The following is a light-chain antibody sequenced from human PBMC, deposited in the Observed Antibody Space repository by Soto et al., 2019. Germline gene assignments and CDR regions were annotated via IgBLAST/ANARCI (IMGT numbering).Light chain of an antibody. CDR2: EVS. V-gene: IGLV2-14*01. J-gene: IGLJ1*01. CDR1: SSDVGGYNY. CDR3: SSYTSSVSYV. Sequence: QSALTQPASVSGSPGQSITISCTGTSSDVGGYNYVSWYQQHPGKAPKFIIYEVSNRPSGVSNRFSGSKSGNTASLTISGLQAEYEADYYCSSYTSSVSYVFGTGTKVTVL.